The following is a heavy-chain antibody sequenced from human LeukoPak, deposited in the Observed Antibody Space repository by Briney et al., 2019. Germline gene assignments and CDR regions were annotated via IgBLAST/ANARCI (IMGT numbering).Heavy chain of an antibody. V-gene: IGHV3-23*01. J-gene: IGHJ4*02. CDR2: ITAIDGRT. Sequence: GGSLRLSCAASGFTFSSYAMSWVHQAPGRGLEWVSSITAIDGRTYYADSVRGRFTISRDNSKNTVYLQLNSLRAGDTAIYYCTKDRRGPAAGTWYFDSWGQGTLVTVSS. CDR1: GFTFSSYA. D-gene: IGHD6-13*01. CDR3: TKDRRGPAAGTWYFDS.